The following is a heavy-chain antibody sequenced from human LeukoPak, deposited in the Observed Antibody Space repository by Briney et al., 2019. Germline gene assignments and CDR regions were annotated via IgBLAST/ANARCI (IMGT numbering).Heavy chain of an antibody. Sequence: GASVKVSCKTSGYTFIRYYIHWVRQAPGQGLEWMGIINTSGATTRYGQKFKGRVTATRDTSTSTVYMEMSSLNSEDTAVYYCARGLESSGWYGMDVWGQGTTIIVSS. CDR2: INTSGATT. J-gene: IGHJ6*02. D-gene: IGHD6-19*01. CDR1: GYTFIRYY. V-gene: IGHV1-46*01. CDR3: ARGLESSGWYGMDV.